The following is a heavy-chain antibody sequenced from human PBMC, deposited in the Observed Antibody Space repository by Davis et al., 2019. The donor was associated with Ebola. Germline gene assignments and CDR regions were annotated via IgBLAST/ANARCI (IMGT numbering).Heavy chain of an antibody. V-gene: IGHV3-33*01. CDR3: ARDGPNYNLDY. Sequence: GESLKISCATSGINFRRSGMHWVRQAPGKGLEWLTFISSGGNDKYYADSVKGRFTISRDDSENTLYLQMNSLTVADTAVFYCARDGPNYNLDYWGQGTLVTVSS. J-gene: IGHJ4*02. CDR1: GINFRRSG. CDR2: ISSGGNDK. D-gene: IGHD5-24*01.